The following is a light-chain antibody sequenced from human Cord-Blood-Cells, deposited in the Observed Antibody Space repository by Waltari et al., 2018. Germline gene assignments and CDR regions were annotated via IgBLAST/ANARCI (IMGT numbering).Light chain of an antibody. J-gene: IGKJ1*01. CDR3: QQSYSTLRT. V-gene: IGKV1-39*01. CDR1: QSISSY. Sequence: DIQMTQSPSSLSASVGDRVTITCRASQSISSYLNWYQQEPGKAPELLIYAASSLQSEVPSRFMGSVSGTDFTLIISSLQPEDFATYYCQQSYSTLRTFGQGTKVEIK. CDR2: AAS.